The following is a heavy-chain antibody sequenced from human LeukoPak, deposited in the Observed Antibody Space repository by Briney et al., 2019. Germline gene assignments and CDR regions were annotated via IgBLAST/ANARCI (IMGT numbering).Heavy chain of an antibody. Sequence: GASVKVSCKASGGTLSSYAISWVRQAPGQGLEWMGGIIPIFGTANYAQKFQGRVTITADESTSTAYMELSSLRSEDTAVYYCARDPLYGDYGYNWFDPWGQGTLVTVSS. CDR3: ARDPLYGDYGYNWFDP. CDR2: IIPIFGTA. J-gene: IGHJ5*02. V-gene: IGHV1-69*13. D-gene: IGHD4-17*01. CDR1: GGTLSSYA.